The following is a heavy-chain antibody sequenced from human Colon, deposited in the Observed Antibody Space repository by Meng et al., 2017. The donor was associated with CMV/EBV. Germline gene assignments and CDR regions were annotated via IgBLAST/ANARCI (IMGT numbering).Heavy chain of an antibody. CDR3: ARGGFCNGGSCLYYFDY. D-gene: IGHD2-15*01. CDR2: ISAYNANT. V-gene: IGHV1-18*01. Sequence: YNFITYGIHWVRQAPGQGLEWMGWISAYNANTNYAQKLQGRVTMTTDTSTSTTYMELRSLRSDDTAVYYCARGGFCNGGSCLYYFDYWGQGTLVTVSS. CDR1: YNFITYG. J-gene: IGHJ4*02.